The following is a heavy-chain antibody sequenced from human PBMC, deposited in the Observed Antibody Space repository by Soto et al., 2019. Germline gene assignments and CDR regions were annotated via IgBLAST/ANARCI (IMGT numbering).Heavy chain of an antibody. J-gene: IGHJ4*02. D-gene: IGHD3-3*01. V-gene: IGHV1-69*01. CDR3: ATGVIWIGYFTVDS. Sequence: QVQLVQSGAEVKKPGSSVKVSCKASGGSFGKSAINWVRQTPGQGLEWLGGFIPVYRTLNYAQKFQGRVTITADESTGTAYLTLSSLESDDTAVYYCATGVIWIGYFTVDSWGQGTRVTVAS. CDR2: FIPVYRTL. CDR1: GGSFGKSA.